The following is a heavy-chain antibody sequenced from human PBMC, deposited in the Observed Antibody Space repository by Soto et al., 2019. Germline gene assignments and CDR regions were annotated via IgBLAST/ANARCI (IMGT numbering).Heavy chain of an antibody. CDR3: ARVMALAADFDY. Sequence: QVQLVQSGSEVKKPGASVKVSCKASGYTLTSYGISWVRQAPGQGLEWMGWISAYNGKTHYAQKLQGRLILTTDTSTSTAYMELRSLRSDDTPVFYYARVMALAADFDYWGQRTLVTVSS. V-gene: IGHV1-18*01. CDR2: ISAYNGKT. J-gene: IGHJ4*02. D-gene: IGHD2-15*01. CDR1: GYTLTSYG.